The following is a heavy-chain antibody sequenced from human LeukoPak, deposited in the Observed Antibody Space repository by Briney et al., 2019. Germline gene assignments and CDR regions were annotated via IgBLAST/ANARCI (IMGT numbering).Heavy chain of an antibody. CDR3: ARETTVVTPRHIRRDYYYMDV. Sequence: SQTLSLTCAISGDSVSSNSAAWNWIRQSPSRGLEWLGRTYYRSKWYNDYAVSVKSRITINPDTSKNQFSLQLNSVTPEDTAVYYCARETTVVTPRHIRRDYYYMDVWGKGTTVTVSS. CDR1: GDSVSSNSAA. D-gene: IGHD4-23*01. V-gene: IGHV6-1*01. CDR2: TYYRSKWYN. J-gene: IGHJ6*03.